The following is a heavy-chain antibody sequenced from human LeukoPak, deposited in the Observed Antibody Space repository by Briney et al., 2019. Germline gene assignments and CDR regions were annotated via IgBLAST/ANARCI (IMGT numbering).Heavy chain of an antibody. J-gene: IGHJ4*02. V-gene: IGHV3-21*01. CDR3: ARDPGIAAADPY. CDR1: GFTFSSYS. CDR2: ISSSSSYI. D-gene: IGHD6-13*01. Sequence: GGSLRLSCAASGFTFSSYSMNGVRQAPGKGLEWVSSISSSSSYIYYADSVKGRFTISRDNAKNSLYLQMNSLRAEDTAVYYCARDPGIAAADPYWGQGTLVTVSS.